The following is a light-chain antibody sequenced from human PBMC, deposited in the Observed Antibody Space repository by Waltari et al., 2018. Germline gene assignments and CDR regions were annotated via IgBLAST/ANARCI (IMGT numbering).Light chain of an antibody. J-gene: IGKJ2*01. Sequence: DIVMTQSPDSLAVSLGERATINCKSSQSVLYSPNNKNYLAWYKQKPGQPPKLLIYWASTRESGVPDRVSGSGSGTDFTHTLSSRQAEDVAVYYCQQYYSPPHTLGQGTKLEIK. CDR1: QSVLYSPNNKNY. CDR2: WAS. V-gene: IGKV4-1*01. CDR3: QQYYSPPHT.